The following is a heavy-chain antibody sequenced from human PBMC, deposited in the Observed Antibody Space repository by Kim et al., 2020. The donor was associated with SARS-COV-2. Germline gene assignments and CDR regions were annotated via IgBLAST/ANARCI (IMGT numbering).Heavy chain of an antibody. CDR2: INHSGST. CDR1: GGSFSGYY. D-gene: IGHD5-12*01. J-gene: IGHJ4*02. V-gene: IGHV4-34*01. Sequence: SETLSLTCAVYGGSFSGYYWSWIRQPPGKGLEWIGEINHSGSTNYNPSLKSRVTISVDTSKNQFSLKLSSVTAADTAVYYCARVVGRLRFPFDYWGQGTLVTVSS. CDR3: ARVVGRLRFPFDY.